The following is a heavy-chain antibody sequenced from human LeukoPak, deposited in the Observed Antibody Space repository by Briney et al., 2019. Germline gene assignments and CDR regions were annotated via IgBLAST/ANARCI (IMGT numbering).Heavy chain of an antibody. CDR3: ARDCGGDCYNFDY. CDR1: GFTFSNYW. D-gene: IGHD2-21*02. J-gene: IGHJ4*02. CDR2: INSDGINT. V-gene: IGHV3-74*01. Sequence: GGSLRLSCAASGFTFSNYWMHWVRQAPGKGLVWVSRINSDGINTSYADSVKGRFTISRDNAKNSLYLQMNSLRAEDTAVYYCARDCGGDCYNFDYWGQGTLVTVSS.